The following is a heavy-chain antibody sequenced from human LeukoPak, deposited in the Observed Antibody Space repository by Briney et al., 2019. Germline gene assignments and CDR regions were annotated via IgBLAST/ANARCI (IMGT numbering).Heavy chain of an antibody. D-gene: IGHD2-2*02. CDR3: AKSGGCSSSSRYSPYYFDY. J-gene: IGHJ4*02. CDR2: ISYDGSTK. CDR1: GFTFSSYG. Sequence: QPGRSLRLSCAASGFTFSSYGMHWVRQAPGRGLEWVAVISYDGSTKYYADSVKGRVTISRDNSKSTLCLQMYSLRAEDTAVFYCAKSGGCSSSSRYSPYYFDYWGRGTLVTVSS. V-gene: IGHV3-30*18.